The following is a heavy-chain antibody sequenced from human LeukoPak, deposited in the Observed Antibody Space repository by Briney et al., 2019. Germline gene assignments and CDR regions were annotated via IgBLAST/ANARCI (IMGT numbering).Heavy chain of an antibody. J-gene: IGHJ5*02. Sequence: SETLSLTCAVYSGSFSGYYWSWIRQPPGKGLEWIGEVNHSGSTNYNPSLKSRVTISVDTSKNQFPLKLSSVTAADTAVYYCARGLTTVTTFNWFDPWGQGTLVTVSS. CDR1: SGSFSGYY. V-gene: IGHV4-34*01. D-gene: IGHD4-17*01. CDR3: ARGLTTVTTFNWFDP. CDR2: VNHSGST.